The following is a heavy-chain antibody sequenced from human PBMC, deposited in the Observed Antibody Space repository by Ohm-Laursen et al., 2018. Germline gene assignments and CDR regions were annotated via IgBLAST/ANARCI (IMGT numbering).Heavy chain of an antibody. CDR1: GDSISGRY. Sequence: SETLSLTCTVSGDSISGRYWSWIRQPPGKGLEWIGNIDDNGNTNYNPSLQGRVTISINTSKNQFSLQLRFVTAADTAVYYCARRANSAYPYYLDHWGQGTLVTVSS. CDR3: ARRANSAYPYYLDH. D-gene: IGHD3-22*01. V-gene: IGHV4-59*08. J-gene: IGHJ4*02. CDR2: IDDNGNT.